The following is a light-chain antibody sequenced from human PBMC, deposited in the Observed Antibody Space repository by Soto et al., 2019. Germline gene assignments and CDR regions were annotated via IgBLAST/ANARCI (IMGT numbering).Light chain of an antibody. CDR2: GAS. Sequence: EIVLTQSPGTLSLSPGERATLSCRASQSVSSSYLAWYQQKPGQAPRLLIYGASSRATGIPDRFSGIGSGTDFTLTISRLEPEDFAVYYWQQYGSSPWTFGQGTKVEIK. V-gene: IGKV3-20*01. CDR1: QSVSSSY. CDR3: QQYGSSPWT. J-gene: IGKJ1*01.